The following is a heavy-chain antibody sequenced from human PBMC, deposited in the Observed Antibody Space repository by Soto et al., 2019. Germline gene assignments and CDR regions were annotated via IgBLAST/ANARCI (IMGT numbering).Heavy chain of an antibody. Sequence: EVQLVESGGGLVQPGRSLRLSCAASGFTFDDYAMHWVRQAPGKGLEWVSGISWNSGSIGYADSVKGRFTISRDNAKNSLYLQMNSLRAEDTAVYYCAKDRKPYYYDAFDDWGQGTMVTVSS. V-gene: IGHV3-9*01. CDR3: AKDRKPYYYDAFDD. CDR1: GFTFDDYA. D-gene: IGHD3-22*01. CDR2: ISWNSGSI. J-gene: IGHJ3*01.